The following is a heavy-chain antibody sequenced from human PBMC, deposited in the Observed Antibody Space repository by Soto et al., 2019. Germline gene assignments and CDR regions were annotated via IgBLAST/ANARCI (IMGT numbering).Heavy chain of an antibody. D-gene: IGHD1-26*01. CDR3: ARACGSVDGAVNL. V-gene: IGHV3-11*01. CDR1: GFTFSDYY. J-gene: IGHJ3*01. Sequence: QVQLVESGGGLVKPGGSLRLSCAASGFTFSDYYMSWIRQAPGKGLEWISYISGSGDIIYYADSMKGRFTISRDNAKNSLFLEMKSLGAGATATGDCARACGSVDGAVNLWGEGAVVAVSS. CDR2: ISGSGDII.